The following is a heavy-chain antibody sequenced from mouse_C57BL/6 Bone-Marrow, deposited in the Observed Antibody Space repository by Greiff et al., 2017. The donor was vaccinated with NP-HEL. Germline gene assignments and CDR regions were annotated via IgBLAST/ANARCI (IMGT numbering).Heavy chain of an antibody. CDR3: AREGDYYDYSWFAY. CDR2: IDPSDSYT. Sequence: QVQLKEPGAELVRPGTSVKLSCKASGYTFTSYWMHWVKQRPGQGLEWIGVIDPSDSYTNYNQKFTGKATLTVDTSSSTAYMQLSSLTSEDSAVYYCAREGDYYDYSWFAYWGQGTLVTVSA. CDR1: GYTFTSYW. V-gene: IGHV1-59*01. J-gene: IGHJ3*01. D-gene: IGHD2-4*01.